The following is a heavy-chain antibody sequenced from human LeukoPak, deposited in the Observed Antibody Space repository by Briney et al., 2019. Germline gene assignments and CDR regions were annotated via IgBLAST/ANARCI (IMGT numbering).Heavy chain of an antibody. V-gene: IGHV3-15*01. Sequence: KSGGSLRLSCVASGFTFSNVWMAWVRQAPGKGLEWVGRTRSKINGGTTDYAAPVKGRITISRDDSKRTLYLQMNSLKIEDTAVYYCTTDLPPWGQGTLVTVSS. CDR3: TTDLPP. CDR2: TRSKINGGTT. CDR1: GFTFSNVW. J-gene: IGHJ5*02.